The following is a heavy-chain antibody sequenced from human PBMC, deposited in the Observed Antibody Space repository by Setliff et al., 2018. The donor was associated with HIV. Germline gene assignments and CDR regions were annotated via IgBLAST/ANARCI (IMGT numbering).Heavy chain of an antibody. V-gene: IGHV4-59*01. CDR2: MSFSANS. CDR1: GDSIKDYY. Sequence: SETLSLTCTVSGDSIKDYYWGWIRQPPGKGMEWLGYMSFSANSNYNPSLKNRITISIDTSKNQFSLRLKSVTAADAAIYYCARGAGEGGAKLDSWGQGSLVTVSS. D-gene: IGHD4-17*01. CDR3: ARGAGEGGAKLDS. J-gene: IGHJ4*02.